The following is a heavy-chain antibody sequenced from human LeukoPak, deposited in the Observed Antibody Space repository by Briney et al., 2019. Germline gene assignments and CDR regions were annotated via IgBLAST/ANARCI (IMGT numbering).Heavy chain of an antibody. Sequence: GGSLRLSCAVSGFSFTNFWMSWVRQAPGRGLEWVANIHPEGNEKYHVESVKGRFTISRDNTKNLLFLQMNGLRVEDTAVHYCARGDAFSGDHWGQGTLVTVSS. V-gene: IGHV3-7*04. CDR2: IHPEGNEK. CDR1: GFSFTNFW. CDR3: ARGDAFSGDH. J-gene: IGHJ4*02.